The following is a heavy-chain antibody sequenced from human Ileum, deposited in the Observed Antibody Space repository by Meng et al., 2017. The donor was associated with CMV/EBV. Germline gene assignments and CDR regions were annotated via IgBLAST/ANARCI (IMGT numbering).Heavy chain of an antibody. D-gene: IGHD6-19*01. J-gene: IGHJ4*02. Sequence: CAASGFTFSSYGMHWVRQAPGKGLVWVSRIISGGSSTSYADSVKGRFTISRDDSRNTVYLQMNSLRDEDTAVYFCAREGSGWNFDFWGQGTLVTVSS. V-gene: IGHV3-74*01. CDR2: IISGGSST. CDR3: AREGSGWNFDF. CDR1: GFTFSSYG.